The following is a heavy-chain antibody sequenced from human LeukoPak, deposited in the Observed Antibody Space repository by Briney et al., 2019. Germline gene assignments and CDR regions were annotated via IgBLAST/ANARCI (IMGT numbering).Heavy chain of an antibody. V-gene: IGHV3-7*04. Sequence: GGSLKLSCAASGFTFSSYWMSWVRQAPGKGPEWVANIKEDGSEKNSVGSVKGRFTISRDNAKSSLYLQMDSLRAEDTAVYYCGRAMDVWGQGTTVTVSS. CDR2: IKEDGSEK. J-gene: IGHJ6*02. CDR1: GFTFSSYW. CDR3: GRAMDV.